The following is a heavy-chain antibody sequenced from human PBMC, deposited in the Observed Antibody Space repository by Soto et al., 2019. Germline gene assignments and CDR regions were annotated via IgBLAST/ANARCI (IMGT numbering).Heavy chain of an antibody. CDR2: MDYSGGT. J-gene: IGHJ5*02. D-gene: IGHD3-10*01. CDR3: ARRTPLYASESSRFDP. Sequence: QLQLQESGPRLVKPSETLSLTCTVSGGSITSTDYYWGWIRQPPGKGLEWIGTMDYSGGTNYNPSLKSRVTISVDTSKNQFSLRLSSVTAADTAVYYCARRTPLYASESSRFDPWGQGALVTVSS. V-gene: IGHV4-39*01. CDR1: GGSITSTDYY.